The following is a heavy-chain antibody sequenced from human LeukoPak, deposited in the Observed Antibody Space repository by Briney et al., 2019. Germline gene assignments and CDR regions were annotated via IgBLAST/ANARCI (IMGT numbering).Heavy chain of an antibody. D-gene: IGHD3-22*01. V-gene: IGHV1-69*05. Sequence: EASVKVSCKASGGTFSSYAIIWVRQAPGQGLEWMGRIIPIFGTANYAQKFRGRVTITTDESTSTAYMELSSLRSEDTAVYYCARPYDSSGFNYWGQGTLVTVSS. J-gene: IGHJ4*02. CDR2: IIPIFGTA. CDR1: GGTFSSYA. CDR3: ARPYDSSGFNY.